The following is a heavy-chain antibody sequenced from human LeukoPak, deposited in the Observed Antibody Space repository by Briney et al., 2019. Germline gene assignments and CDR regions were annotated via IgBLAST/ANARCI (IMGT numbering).Heavy chain of an antibody. CDR2: IWYDGNNK. J-gene: IGHJ4*02. Sequence: GGSLRLSCAASGFTFSNYGMHWVRQAPGKGLEWVALIWYDGNNKYYADSVKGRFTVSRDNSKNTLYLQMNSLRAEDTAVYYCAGTQPLDYWGQGTLVTVSS. V-gene: IGHV3-33*01. CDR3: AGTQPLDY. CDR1: GFTFSNYG.